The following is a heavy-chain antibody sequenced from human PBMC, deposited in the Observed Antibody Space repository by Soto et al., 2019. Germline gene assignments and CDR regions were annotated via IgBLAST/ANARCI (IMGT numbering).Heavy chain of an antibody. Sequence: GGSLRLSCAASEFTFSNYAMHWVRQAPGKGLQWLAVISYDGNNKYYADSVEGRFTISRDNSKNTVYLQMNSLRLEDTAVCYCARGPSYSDSYFDHWGQGTLVTVSS. CDR3: ARGPSYSDSYFDH. J-gene: IGHJ4*02. CDR1: EFTFSNYA. D-gene: IGHD4-17*01. CDR2: ISYDGNNK. V-gene: IGHV3-30*03.